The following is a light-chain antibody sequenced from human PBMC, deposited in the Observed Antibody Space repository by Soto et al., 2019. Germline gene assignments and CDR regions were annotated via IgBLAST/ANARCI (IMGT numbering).Light chain of an antibody. V-gene: IGKV1-5*01. Sequence: DIQMTQSPSTLSASVGDRVTITCRASQTISSWLAWYQQKPGKAPKLLIYDVSSLDSGVPQRFSGSGSGTEFTLTISSLQTDDFSTYSCQQYHSYWTFGQGTKVDI. CDR2: DVS. CDR1: QTISSW. CDR3: QQYHSYWT. J-gene: IGKJ1*01.